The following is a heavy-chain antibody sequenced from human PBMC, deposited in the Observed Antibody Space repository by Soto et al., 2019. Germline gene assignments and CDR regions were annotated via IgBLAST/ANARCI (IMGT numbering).Heavy chain of an antibody. CDR1: GYTLTELS. CDR2: FDPEDGET. Sequence: ASVQVSCKVSGYTLTELSMHWVRQAPGKGLEWMGGFDPEDGETIYAQKFQGRVTMTEDTSTDTAYMELSSLRSEDTAVYYCATVEYHNDDYDILTGSNDYWGQGNLVTVSS. D-gene: IGHD3-9*01. J-gene: IGHJ4*02. CDR3: ATVEYHNDDYDILTGSNDY. V-gene: IGHV1-24*01.